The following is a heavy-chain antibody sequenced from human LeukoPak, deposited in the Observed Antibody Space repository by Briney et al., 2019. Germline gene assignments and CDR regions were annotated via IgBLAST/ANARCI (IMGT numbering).Heavy chain of an antibody. CDR1: GYTFTYCS. J-gene: IGHJ6*03. V-gene: IGHV1-68*01. D-gene: IGHD1-26*01. CDR3: ARVGGARKSYYYMDV. CDR2: ITLYNGNT. Sequence: ALVKASCKASGYTFTYCSLHWLQQAPGQGLERMRWITLYNGNTNYAKKFQGRVTITRDMSLRTAYIELSSLRSEDSAVYYCARVGGARKSYYYMDVWGKGTTVTISS.